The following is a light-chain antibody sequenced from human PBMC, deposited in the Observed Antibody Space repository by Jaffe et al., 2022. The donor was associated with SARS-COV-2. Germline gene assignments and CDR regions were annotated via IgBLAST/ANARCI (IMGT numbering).Light chain of an antibody. V-gene: IGKV1-33*01. CDR1: QDISNY. J-gene: IGKJ2*01. Sequence: DIQMTQSPSSLSASVGDRVTITCQATQDISNYLNWYQHKPGKAPKLLIYDASNLETGVPSRFSGAGSGTDFTFTISSLQPEDIATYYCQHYDNFLYTFGQGTKLEIK. CDR2: DAS. CDR3: QHYDNFLYT.